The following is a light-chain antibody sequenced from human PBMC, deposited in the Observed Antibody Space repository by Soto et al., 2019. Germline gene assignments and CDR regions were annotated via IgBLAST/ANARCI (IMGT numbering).Light chain of an antibody. CDR3: SSYATSSTRV. J-gene: IGLJ1*01. Sequence: QSALAQPASVSGSPGQSITISCTGTSSDVGAYDFVSWYQQHPDKAPKLMIFEVSTRPSGVSDRFSGSKSVNTATLTISGLQAEDEAEYYCSSYATSSTRVFGTGTKLTVL. V-gene: IGLV2-14*03. CDR2: EVS. CDR1: SSDVGAYDF.